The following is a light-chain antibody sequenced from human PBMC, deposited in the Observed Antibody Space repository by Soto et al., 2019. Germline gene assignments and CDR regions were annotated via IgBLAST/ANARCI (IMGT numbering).Light chain of an antibody. CDR1: SSNIGNNY. CDR3: ATWDGSLPAEV. Sequence: QSVLTQPPSVSAAPGQKVTISCSGSSSNIGNNYVSWYQQLPGTAPKLLIYDNNKRPSGIPDRSSGSKSGTSGTLDITGLQTGDEADYYCATWDGSLPAEVFGGGTKVTVL. J-gene: IGLJ2*01. CDR2: DNN. V-gene: IGLV1-51*01.